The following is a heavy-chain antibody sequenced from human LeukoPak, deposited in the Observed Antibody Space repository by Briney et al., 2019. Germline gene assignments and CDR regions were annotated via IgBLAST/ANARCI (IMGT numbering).Heavy chain of an antibody. CDR1: GFTFSNYA. D-gene: IGHD4-17*01. Sequence: GGSLRLSCAASGFTFSNYAMHWVRQAPGKGLEWVAVISYDGSNKYYADSVKGRFTISRDNSKNTLYLQMNSLRVEDTAVYYCARDSGDGDYEPLDYWGQGTLVTVSS. V-gene: IGHV3-30*14. CDR3: ARDSGDGDYEPLDY. CDR2: ISYDGSNK. J-gene: IGHJ4*02.